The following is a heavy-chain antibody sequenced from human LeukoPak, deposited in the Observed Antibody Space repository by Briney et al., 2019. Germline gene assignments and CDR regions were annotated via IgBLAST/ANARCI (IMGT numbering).Heavy chain of an antibody. J-gene: IGHJ5*01. CDR3: ARVAVAGPTGWFDS. CDR1: GVALRSYT. D-gene: IGHD6-19*01. Sequence: GGSLRLSCAASGVALRSYTVRWVRQAPGKGLEWVSSISSTSAYIYYAESVKGRFSISRDNVDNVVHLQMSSLTNEDTAVYYCARVAVAGPTGWFDSWGQGTLVTVSS. CDR2: ISSTSAYI. V-gene: IGHV3-21*01.